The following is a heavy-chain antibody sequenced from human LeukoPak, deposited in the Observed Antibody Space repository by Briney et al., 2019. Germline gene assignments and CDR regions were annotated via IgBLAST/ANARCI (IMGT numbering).Heavy chain of an antibody. CDR3: ARHCSSTSCYWDYFDY. J-gene: IGHJ4*02. CDR1: GSTFTSYG. V-gene: IGHV1-18*01. D-gene: IGHD2-2*01. Sequence: ASVKVSCKASGSTFTSYGISWVRQAPGQGLEWMGWISGHNGNRNYAQKLQGRVTMTTDTSTSTAYMEVRSLRSGDTAVYYCARHCSSTSCYWDYFDYWGQGTLVTVSS. CDR2: ISGHNGNR.